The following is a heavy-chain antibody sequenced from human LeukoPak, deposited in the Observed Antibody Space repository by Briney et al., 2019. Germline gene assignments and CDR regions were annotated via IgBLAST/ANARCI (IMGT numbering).Heavy chain of an antibody. CDR1: GGSISSGSYY. CDR2: IYTSGST. J-gene: IGHJ6*04. D-gene: IGHD3-3*01. Sequence: SQSLSLTCTVSGGSISSGSYYWSWIRQPAGKGLEWIGRIYTSGSTNYNPSLKSRVTISVDTSKNQFSLKLSSVTAADTAVYYCARADYYDFWSGPTREMDVWGKGTTVTVSS. V-gene: IGHV4-61*02. CDR3: ARADYYDFWSGPTREMDV.